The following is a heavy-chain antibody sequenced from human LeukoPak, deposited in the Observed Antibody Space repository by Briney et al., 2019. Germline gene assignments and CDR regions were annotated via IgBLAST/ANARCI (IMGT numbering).Heavy chain of an antibody. V-gene: IGHV1-2*04. CDR2: INPNSGGT. D-gene: IGHD6-19*01. J-gene: IGHJ3*02. CDR1: GYTFTGYY. CDR3: ARDQDGSGWYRVYAFDI. Sequence: ASVKVSCKASGYTFTGYYMHWVRQAPGQGLEWMGWINPNSGGTNYAQKFQGWVTMTRDTSISTAYMELSRLRSDDTAVYYCARDQDGSGWYRVYAFDIWGQGTMVTVSS.